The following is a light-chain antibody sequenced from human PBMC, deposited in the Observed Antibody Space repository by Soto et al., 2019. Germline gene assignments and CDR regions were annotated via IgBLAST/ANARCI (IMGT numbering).Light chain of an antibody. CDR2: DGF. Sequence: DIQMTQSPSTLSASVGDRVTITCRASQSINNWLAWYQQKPGKAPKLLIYDGFSLESGVPLRFSGSGFGTEFTLTISSLQPDDSATYYCQQYKRYSLTFGGGTKVELK. V-gene: IGKV1-5*01. J-gene: IGKJ4*01. CDR1: QSINNW. CDR3: QQYKRYSLT.